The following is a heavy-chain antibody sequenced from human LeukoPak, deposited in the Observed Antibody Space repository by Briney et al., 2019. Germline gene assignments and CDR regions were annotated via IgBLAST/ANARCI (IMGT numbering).Heavy chain of an antibody. CDR1: GYSISSGYY. V-gene: IGHV4-38-2*02. CDR2: IYHSGST. CDR3: ARGPLVPAAVGIDY. Sequence: PSQTLSLTCTVSGYSISSGYYWGWIRQPPGKGLEWIGSIYHSGSTYYNPSLKSRVTISVDTSKNQFSLKLSSVTAADTAVYYCARGPLVPAAVGIDYWGQGTLVTVSS. J-gene: IGHJ4*02. D-gene: IGHD2-2*01.